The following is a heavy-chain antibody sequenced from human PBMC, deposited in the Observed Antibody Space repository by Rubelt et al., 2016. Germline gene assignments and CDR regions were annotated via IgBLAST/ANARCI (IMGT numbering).Heavy chain of an antibody. V-gene: IGHV3-23*04. CDR3: ARVHSSGWNDW. CDR1: GFTFSSHA. J-gene: IGHJ4*02. CDR2: ISATGVGSSGDNT. D-gene: IGHD6-19*01. Sequence: QLGMRGGGLVQPGGSLRVSCAASGFTFSSHAMNWVRLAPGKGLEWVSTISATGVGSSGDNTYYADSVKGRFTISRDNSKNTLYLQMNSLRAEDTAVYYCARVHSSGWNDWWGQGTLVTVSS.